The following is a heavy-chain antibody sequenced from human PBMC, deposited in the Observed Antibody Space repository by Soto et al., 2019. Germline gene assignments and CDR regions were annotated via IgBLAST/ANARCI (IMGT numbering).Heavy chain of an antibody. CDR1: GNTFTSND. D-gene: IGHD3-10*01. CDR2: MNPNSGNT. CDR3: ARLNNTLHVSGPSTSPVNAFDI. Sequence: QVQLVQSGAEVKKPGASVKVSCKASGNTFTSNDINWVRQATGQGLEWMGWMNPNSGNTGYAQNFQGRVTMTRNTSIRAAYMELSSLRSEDTAVYYCARLNNTLHVSGPSTSPVNAFDIWGQGTMVTVSS. J-gene: IGHJ3*02. V-gene: IGHV1-8*01.